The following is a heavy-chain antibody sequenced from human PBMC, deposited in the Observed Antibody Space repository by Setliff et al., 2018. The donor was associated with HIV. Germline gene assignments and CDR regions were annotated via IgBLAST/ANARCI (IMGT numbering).Heavy chain of an antibody. Sequence: ASVKVSCKASGYTFTSYGIIWVRQAPGQGLEWMGWISVYNDITSYPQHLQGRVTMTTDTSTSTAYMELRSLRSDDTAVCYCARVNSGLRGWFDPWGQGTLVTVSS. D-gene: IGHD4-17*01. CDR3: ARVNSGLRGWFDP. J-gene: IGHJ5*02. V-gene: IGHV1-18*01. CDR1: GYTFTSYG. CDR2: ISVYNDIT.